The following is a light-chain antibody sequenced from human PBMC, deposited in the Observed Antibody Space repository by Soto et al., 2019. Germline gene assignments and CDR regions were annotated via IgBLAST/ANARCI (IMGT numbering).Light chain of an antibody. J-gene: IGKJ1*01. CDR3: QQYNSWLWT. V-gene: IGKV3-15*01. CDR1: QSVSSK. CDR2: GAS. Sequence: EIVMTQSPATLSVSPGEGATLSCRASQSVSSKLAWYQQKPGQAPRLLIYGASTRATGIPARLSGSGSGTEFTLIISSMHSEDSAVYYCQQYNSWLWTFGQGTKVDIK.